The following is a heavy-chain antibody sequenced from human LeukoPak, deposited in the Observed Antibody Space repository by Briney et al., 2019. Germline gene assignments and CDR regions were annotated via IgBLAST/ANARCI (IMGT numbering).Heavy chain of an antibody. V-gene: IGHV4-38-2*02. D-gene: IGHD6-19*01. CDR3: AREKAVAGTGAAFDI. Sequence: SETLSLTCTVSGYSISSGYYWGWIRQPPGKGLEWIGSIHHTGSTHFNPSLKSRVTISVDMSKNQFSLKLSSVTAADTAVYYCAREKAVAGTGAAFDIWGQGTMVTVSS. CDR1: GYSISSGYY. J-gene: IGHJ3*02. CDR2: IHHTGST.